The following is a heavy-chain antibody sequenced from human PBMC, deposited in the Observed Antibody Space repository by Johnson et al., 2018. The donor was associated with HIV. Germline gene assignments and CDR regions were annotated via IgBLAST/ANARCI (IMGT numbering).Heavy chain of an antibody. CDR1: GFTFDDYA. J-gene: IGHJ3*02. CDR2: IYSGGST. V-gene: IGHV3-66*01. Sequence: VQLVESGGGLVQPGRSLRLSCAASGFTFDDYAMHWVRQAPGKGLEWVSVIYSGGSTYYADSVKGRFTISRDNSKNTLYLQMNSLRAEDTALYYCASRIQLWDAFDIWGQGTMVTVSS. CDR3: ASRIQLWDAFDI. D-gene: IGHD5-18*01.